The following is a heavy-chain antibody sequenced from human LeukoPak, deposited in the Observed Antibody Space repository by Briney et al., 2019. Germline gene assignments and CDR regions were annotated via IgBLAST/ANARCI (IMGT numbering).Heavy chain of an antibody. V-gene: IGHV1-8*01. D-gene: IGHD6-13*01. CDR1: GYTFTSYD. CDR3: ARVAAAGTPSYAEYFQH. CDR2: MNPNSGNT. J-gene: IGHJ1*01. Sequence: GASVKVSCKASGYTFTSYDINWVRQATGQGLEWMGWMNPNSGNTGYAQTFQGRVTMTRNTSISTAYMELSSLRSEDTAVYYCARVAAAGTPSYAEYFQHWGQGTLVTVSS.